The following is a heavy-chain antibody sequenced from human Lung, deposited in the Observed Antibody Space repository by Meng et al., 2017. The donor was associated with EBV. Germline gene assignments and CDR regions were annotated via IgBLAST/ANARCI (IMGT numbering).Heavy chain of an antibody. D-gene: IGHD6-19*01. V-gene: IGHV1-69*01. CDR2: IIPIFGTP. CDR3: ASAPFSSGWYLRSNPIDY. Sequence: QVLLGASGAEEKKPAASVKVVCKASGGTLSNYAITWVRQDPGQGLEWMGGIIPIFGTPNYAQKFQGRVTITADESTSTVYLELSSLRSDDTAMYFCASAPFSSGWYLRSNPIDYWGQGTLVTVSS. CDR1: GGTLSNYA. J-gene: IGHJ4*02.